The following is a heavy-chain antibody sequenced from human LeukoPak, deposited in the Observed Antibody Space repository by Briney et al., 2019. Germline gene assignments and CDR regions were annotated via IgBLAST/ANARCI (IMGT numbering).Heavy chain of an antibody. V-gene: IGHV3-30-3*01. CDR2: ISYDGSNK. CDR1: GFTFSSYA. CDR3: AKDLLITMIVVVSNWFDP. D-gene: IGHD3-22*01. Sequence: PGGSLRLSCAASGFTFSSYAMHWVRQAPGKGLEWVAVISYDGSNKYYADSVKGRFTISRDNSKNTLYLQMNSLRAEDTAVYYCAKDLLITMIVVVSNWFDPWGQGTLVTVSS. J-gene: IGHJ5*02.